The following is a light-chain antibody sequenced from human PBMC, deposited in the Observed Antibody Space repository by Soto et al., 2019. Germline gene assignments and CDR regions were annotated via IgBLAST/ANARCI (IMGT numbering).Light chain of an antibody. J-gene: IGKJ1*01. V-gene: IGKV3D-15*01. CDR1: QSVSSD. CDR2: GAS. Sequence: EIVMTQSPATLSVSPGESATLSCRASQSVSSDLAWYQQKPGQAPRLLIYGASSRATGIPDRFSGSGSGTDFTLTISRLEPEDFAVYYCQQYNNWPGTFGQGTKVDIK. CDR3: QQYNNWPGT.